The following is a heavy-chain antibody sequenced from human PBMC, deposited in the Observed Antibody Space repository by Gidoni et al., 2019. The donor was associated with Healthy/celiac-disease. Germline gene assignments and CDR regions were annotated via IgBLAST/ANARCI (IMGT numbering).Heavy chain of an antibody. CDR1: VGTFSSYA. CDR3: ARDQQLPHYYYYYGMDV. Sequence: QVPLVPSRAEVHNPSSSVKVSCKASVGTFSSYAISWVRQAPGQGLELMGGIIPIFGTANYAQKFQGRVTITSDESTSTAYMELSSLRSEDTAVYYCARDQQLPHYYYYYGMDVWGQGTTVTVSS. J-gene: IGHJ6*02. D-gene: IGHD6-13*01. CDR2: IIPIFGTA. V-gene: IGHV1-69*01.